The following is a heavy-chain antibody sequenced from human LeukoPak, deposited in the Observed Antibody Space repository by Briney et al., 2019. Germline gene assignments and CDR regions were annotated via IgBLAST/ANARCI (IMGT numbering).Heavy chain of an antibody. D-gene: IGHD1-26*01. V-gene: IGHV3-48*01. J-gene: IGHJ3*02. CDR1: GFTFSSYS. CDR3: ARDYLALLGGAPYDAFDI. Sequence: GGSLRLSCAASGFTFSSYSMNWVRQAPGKGLEWVSYISSSSSTIYYADSVKGRFTISRDNAKNSLYLQMNSLRAEDTAVYYCARDYLALLGGAPYDAFDIWGQGTMVTVSS. CDR2: ISSSSSTI.